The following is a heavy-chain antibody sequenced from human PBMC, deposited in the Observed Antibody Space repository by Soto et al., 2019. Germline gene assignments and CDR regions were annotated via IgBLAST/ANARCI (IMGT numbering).Heavy chain of an antibody. V-gene: IGHV3-30-3*01. CDR3: ARDPERYADGYYGMDV. Sequence: QVKLVESGGGVVQPGRSLRLSGAASGFTFSSYAMHWVRQATGKGLEWVAVISYDGSNKYYADSVKGRFTISRDNSKNTLYLQMNSLRAEDTAVYYCARDPERYADGYYGMDVWGQGTTVTVSS. J-gene: IGHJ6*02. D-gene: IGHD1-1*01. CDR2: ISYDGSNK. CDR1: GFTFSSYA.